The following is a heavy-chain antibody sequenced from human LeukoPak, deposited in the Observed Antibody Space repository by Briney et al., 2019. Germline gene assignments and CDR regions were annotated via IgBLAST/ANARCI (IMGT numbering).Heavy chain of an antibody. J-gene: IGHJ4*02. CDR3: ARDSSGYYYFDY. Sequence: SETLSLTCTVSGGSISSGDYSWSWIRQPPGKGLEWIGYIYYSGSTYYNPSLKSRVTISVDTSKNQFSLKLSSVTAADTAVYYCARDSSGYYYFDYWGQGTLVTVSS. CDR2: IYYSGST. CDR1: GGSISSGDYS. D-gene: IGHD3-22*01. V-gene: IGHV4-30-4*02.